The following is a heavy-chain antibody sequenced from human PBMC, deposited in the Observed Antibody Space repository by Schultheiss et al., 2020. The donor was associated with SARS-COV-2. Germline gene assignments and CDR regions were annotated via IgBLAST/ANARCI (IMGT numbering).Heavy chain of an antibody. V-gene: IGHV4-34*01. D-gene: IGHD3-16*01. CDR1: GGSFSGYY. J-gene: IGHJ6*02. Sequence: SETLSLTCAVYGGSFSGYYWSWIRQPPGKGLEWIGEIYHSGSTNYNPSLKSRVTISVDTSKNQFSLKLSSLTAADTAVYYCARESEGGGGSMDVWGQGTTVTVSS. CDR2: IYHSGST. CDR3: ARESEGGGGSMDV.